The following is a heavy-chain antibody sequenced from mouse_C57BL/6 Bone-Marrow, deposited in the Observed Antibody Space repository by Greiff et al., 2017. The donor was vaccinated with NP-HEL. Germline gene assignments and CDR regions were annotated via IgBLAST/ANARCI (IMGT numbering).Heavy chain of an antibody. J-gene: IGHJ3*01. CDR3: ASAQRFAY. CDR1: GYTFTSYW. Sequence: QVQLQQPGAELVRPGTSVKLSCKASGYTFTSYWMHWVKQRPGQGLEWIGVIDPSDSYTNYNQKFKGKATLTVDTSSSTAYMQLSSLTSEDSAVYYCASAQRFAYWGQGTLVTVSA. V-gene: IGHV1-59*01. D-gene: IGHD3-1*01. CDR2: IDPSDSYT.